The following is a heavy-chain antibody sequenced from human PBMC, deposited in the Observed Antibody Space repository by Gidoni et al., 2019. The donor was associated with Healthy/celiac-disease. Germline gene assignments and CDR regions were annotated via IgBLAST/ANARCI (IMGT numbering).Heavy chain of an antibody. CDR2: IYSGGST. V-gene: IGHV3-66*01. Sequence: ELQLVEFGGGLVQPGGSLRISCSASGFTVSSNYMSWVRQAPGKGLEWVSVIYSGGSTYYADSVKGRFTISRDNSKNTLYLQMNSLRAEDTAVYYCAGSWYYRYWGQGTLVTVSS. CDR1: GFTVSSNY. CDR3: AGSWYYRY. D-gene: IGHD6-13*01. J-gene: IGHJ4*02.